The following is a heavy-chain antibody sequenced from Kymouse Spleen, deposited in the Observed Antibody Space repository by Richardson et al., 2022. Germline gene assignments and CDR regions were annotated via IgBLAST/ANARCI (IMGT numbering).Heavy chain of an antibody. D-gene: IGHD3-9*01. CDR1: GGSFSGYY. J-gene: IGHJ4*02. CDR3: ARRTYYDILTGYPGYFDY. Sequence: QVQLQQWGAGLLKPSETLSLTCAVYGGSFSGYYWSWIRQPPGKGLEWIGEINHSGSTNYNPSLKSRVTISVDTSKNQFSLKLSSVTAADTAVYYCARRTYYDILTGYPGYFDYWGQGTLVTVSS. V-gene: IGHV4-34*01. CDR2: INHSGST.